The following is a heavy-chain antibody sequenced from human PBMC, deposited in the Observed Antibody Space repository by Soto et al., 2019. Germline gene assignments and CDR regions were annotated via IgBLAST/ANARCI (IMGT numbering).Heavy chain of an antibody. CDR3: ARDPSFGYCSSTSCYSLPYYYYGMDV. CDR2: ISSSSSTI. J-gene: IGHJ6*02. D-gene: IGHD2-2*03. Sequence: GGSLRLSCAASGFTFSSYSMNWVRQAPGKGLEWVSYISSSSSTIYYADSVKGRFTISRDNAKNSLYLQMNSLRDEDTAVYYCARDPSFGYCSSTSCYSLPYYYYGMDVWGQGTTVTVSS. V-gene: IGHV3-48*02. CDR1: GFTFSSYS.